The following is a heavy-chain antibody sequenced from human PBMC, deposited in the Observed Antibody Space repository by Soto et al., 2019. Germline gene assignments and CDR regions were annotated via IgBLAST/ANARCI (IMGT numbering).Heavy chain of an antibody. V-gene: IGHV3-15*01. J-gene: IGHJ5*02. CDR2: IKSKTDGGTT. Sequence: GGSLRLSCAASGLTFSNAWMSWVRQAPGKGLEWVGRIKSKTDGGTTDYAAPVKGRFTISRDDSKNTLYLQMNSLKTEDTAVYYCTTDLGYCSGGSCYSNWFDPWGQGTLVTVSS. CDR3: TTDLGYCSGGSCYSNWFDP. D-gene: IGHD2-15*01. CDR1: GLTFSNAW.